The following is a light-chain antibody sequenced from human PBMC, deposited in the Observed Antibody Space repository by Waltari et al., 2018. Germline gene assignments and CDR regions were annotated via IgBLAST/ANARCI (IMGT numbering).Light chain of an antibody. Sequence: QAVLTQPSSLSASPGASASLTCTLRSDINVGTYGINWYQQKPGSPPQYLLKYKSDSDKQQGSGVPSRFSGSKDASANAGILLISGLQSEDEADYYCLIWHSSAWVFGGGTKLTVL. V-gene: IGLV5-45*03. CDR1: SDINVGTYG. CDR2: YKSDSDK. CDR3: LIWHSSAWV. J-gene: IGLJ3*02.